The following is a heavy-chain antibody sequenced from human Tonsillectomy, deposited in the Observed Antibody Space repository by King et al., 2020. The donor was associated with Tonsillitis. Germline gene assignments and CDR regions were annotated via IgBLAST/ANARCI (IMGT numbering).Heavy chain of an antibody. D-gene: IGHD1-14*01. CDR2: IWYDGSNK. V-gene: IGHV3-33*01. CDR1: GFTFSSYG. J-gene: IGHJ6*02. Sequence: VQLVESGGGVVQPGRSLRLSCAASGFTFSSYGMHWVRQAPGKGLEWVAVIWYDGSNKYYADSVKGRFAISRDNSKNTLYLLMNSLRAEDTAVYYCAREETRFYYYSGMDVWGQGTTVTVSS. CDR3: AREETRFYYYSGMDV.